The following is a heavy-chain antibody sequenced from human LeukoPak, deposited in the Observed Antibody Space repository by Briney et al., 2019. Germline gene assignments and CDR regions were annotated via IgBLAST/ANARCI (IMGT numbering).Heavy chain of an antibody. CDR3: TRLDPDDSSGYMVDY. V-gene: IGHV3-49*04. J-gene: IGHJ4*02. CDR2: IRSKAYGGTT. D-gene: IGHD3-22*01. Sequence: QPGRSLRLSCTASGFTFGDYAMSWVRQAPGKGLEWVGFIRSKAYGGTTEYAASVKGRFTISRDDSKSIAYLQMNSLKTEDTAVYYCTRLDPDDSSGYMVDYWGQGTLVTASS. CDR1: GFTFGDYA.